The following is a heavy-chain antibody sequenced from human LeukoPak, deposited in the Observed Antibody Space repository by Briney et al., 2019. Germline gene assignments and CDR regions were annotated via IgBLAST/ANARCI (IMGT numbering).Heavy chain of an antibody. CDR2: IYHSGST. J-gene: IGHJ4*02. Sequence: ASGTLSLTCAVSGGSISSSNWWSWVRQPPGKGLEWIGEIYHSGSTNYNPSLKSRVTISVDKSKNQFSLKLSSVTAADTAVYYCARARDYYESSGYSYWGQGTLVTVSS. CDR3: ARARDYYESSGYSY. CDR1: GGSISSSNW. D-gene: IGHD3-22*01. V-gene: IGHV4-4*02.